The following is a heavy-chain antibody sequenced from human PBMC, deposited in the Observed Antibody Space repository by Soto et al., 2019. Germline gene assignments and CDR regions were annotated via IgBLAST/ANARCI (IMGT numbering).Heavy chain of an antibody. CDR3: ARAYYYDSSGYSPYYYYYGMDV. D-gene: IGHD3-22*01. CDR1: GFTFSSYG. CDR2: IWYDGSNK. V-gene: IGHV3-33*01. Sequence: GGSLRLSCAASGFTFSSYGMHWVRQAPGKGLEWVAVIWYDGSNKYYADSVKGRFTISRDNSKNTLYLQMNSLRAEDTAVYYCARAYYYDSSGYSPYYYYYGMDVWGQGTTVTVSS. J-gene: IGHJ6*02.